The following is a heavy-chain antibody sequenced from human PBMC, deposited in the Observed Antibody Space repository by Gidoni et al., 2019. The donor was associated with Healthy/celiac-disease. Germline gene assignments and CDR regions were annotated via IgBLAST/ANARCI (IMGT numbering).Heavy chain of an antibody. J-gene: IGHJ3*02. Sequence: QLQLQESGPGLVKPSETLSLPCTVSGGSISSSSYYWGWIRQPPGKGLEWIGSIYYSGGTYYNPSLKSRVTISVDTSKNQFSLKLSSVTAADTAVYYCASRITGPWDIWGQGTMVTVSS. CDR3: ASRITGPWDI. CDR2: IYYSGGT. CDR1: GGSISSSSYY. D-gene: IGHD1-20*01. V-gene: IGHV4-39*07.